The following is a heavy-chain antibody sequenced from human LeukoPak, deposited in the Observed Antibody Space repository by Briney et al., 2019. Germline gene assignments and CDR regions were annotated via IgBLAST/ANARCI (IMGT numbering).Heavy chain of an antibody. Sequence: GASVKVSCKASGYTFTGYYMHWVRQAPGQGLEWMGRINPNSGGTNYAQKFQGRVTMTRDTSTSTAYMELSRLRSDDTAVYYCARTSINPQWLASTNWFDPWGQGTLVTVSS. D-gene: IGHD6-19*01. V-gene: IGHV1-2*06. J-gene: IGHJ5*02. CDR1: GYTFTGYY. CDR2: INPNSGGT. CDR3: ARTSINPQWLASTNWFDP.